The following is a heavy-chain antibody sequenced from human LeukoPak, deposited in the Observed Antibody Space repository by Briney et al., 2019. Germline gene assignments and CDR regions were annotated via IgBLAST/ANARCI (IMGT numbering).Heavy chain of an antibody. V-gene: IGHV4-34*01. CDR1: GGSFSGYY. J-gene: IGHJ4*02. CDR3: ARDLGNGEYSSSWYWDY. D-gene: IGHD6-13*01. CDR2: INDSGTT. Sequence: SETLSLTCAVYGGSFSGYYWSWIRQPPGKGLEWIGEINDSGTTFYNPSLKSRLAISVDPSKNQFSVKLNSVTAADTALYYCARDLGNGEYSSSWYWDYWGQGTLVTVSS.